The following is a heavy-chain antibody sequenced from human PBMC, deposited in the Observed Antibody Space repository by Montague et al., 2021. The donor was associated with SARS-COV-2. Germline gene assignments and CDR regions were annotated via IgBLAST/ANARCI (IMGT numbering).Heavy chain of an antibody. CDR3: ARLGDGVVPSPILGVGPYYSYYYMDV. D-gene: IGHD3-10*01. J-gene: IGHJ6*03. CDR1: GTSFSGYY. CDR2: INHGGST. Sequence: SETLSLTCAVHGTSFSGYYWNWIRQPPGKGLEWIGEINHGGSTKYSPPLKSRVTISADTSKNQFSLKLTSVAAADTAVYYCARLGDGVVPSPILGVGPYYSYYYMDVWGKGTTVTVSS. V-gene: IGHV4-34*01.